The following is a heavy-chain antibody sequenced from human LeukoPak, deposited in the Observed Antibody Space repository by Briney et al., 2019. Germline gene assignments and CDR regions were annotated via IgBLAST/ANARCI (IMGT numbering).Heavy chain of an antibody. CDR3: ARPAAGTVSDAFDI. V-gene: IGHV3-21*01. J-gene: IGHJ3*02. Sequence: GGPLRLSCAASGFTFSSYSMNWVRQAPGKGLEWVSSISSSSSYIYYADSVKGRFTISRDNAKNSLYLQMNSLRAEDTAVYYCARPAAGTVSDAFDIWGQGTMVTVSS. D-gene: IGHD6-13*01. CDR1: GFTFSSYS. CDR2: ISSSSSYI.